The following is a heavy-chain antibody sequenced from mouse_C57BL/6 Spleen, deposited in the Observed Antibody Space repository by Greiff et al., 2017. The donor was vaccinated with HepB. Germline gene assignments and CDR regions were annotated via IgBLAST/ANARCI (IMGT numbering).Heavy chain of an antibody. V-gene: IGHV1-42*01. CDR3: ARGGYYVYFDV. Sequence: VQLKQSGPELVKPGASVKISCKASGYSFTGYYMNWVKQSPEKSLEWIGEINPSTGGTTYNQKFKAKATLTVDKSSSTAYMQLKSLTSEDSAVYYCARGGYYVYFDVWGTGTTVTVSS. CDR1: GYSFTGYY. D-gene: IGHD2-3*01. CDR2: INPSTGGT. J-gene: IGHJ1*03.